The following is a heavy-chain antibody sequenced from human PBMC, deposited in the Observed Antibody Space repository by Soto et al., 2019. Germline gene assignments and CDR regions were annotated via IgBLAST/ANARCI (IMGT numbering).Heavy chain of an antibody. CDR1: GGSISSGGYS. Sequence: PSETLSLTCAVSGGSISSGGYSWSWIRQPPGKGLEWIGYIYHSGSTYYNPSLKSRVTISVDRSKNQFSLKLSSVTAADTAVYYCARGDTVDTIFGVVIIDYYYGMDVWGQGTTVTVSS. D-gene: IGHD3-3*01. CDR3: ARGDTVDTIFGVVIIDYYYGMDV. CDR2: IYHSGST. V-gene: IGHV4-30-2*01. J-gene: IGHJ6*02.